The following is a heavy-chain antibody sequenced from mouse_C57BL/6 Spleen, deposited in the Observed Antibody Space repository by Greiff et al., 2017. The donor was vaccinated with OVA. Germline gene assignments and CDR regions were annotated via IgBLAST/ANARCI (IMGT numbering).Heavy chain of an antibody. J-gene: IGHJ4*01. CDR1: GFTFSDYG. Sequence: EVKLVESGGGLVKPGGSLKLSCAASGFTFSDYGMHWVRQAPEKGLEWVAYISSGSSTIYYADTVKGRFTISRDNAKNTLFLQMTSLRSEDTAMYYCAPITTVVDAMDYWGQGTSVTVSS. CDR3: APITTVVDAMDY. CDR2: ISSGSSTI. V-gene: IGHV5-17*01. D-gene: IGHD1-1*01.